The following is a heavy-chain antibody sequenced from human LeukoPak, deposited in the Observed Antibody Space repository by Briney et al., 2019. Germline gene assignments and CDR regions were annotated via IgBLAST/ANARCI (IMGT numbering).Heavy chain of an antibody. CDR1: GFTFSNYR. CDR3: ARGTGYGTS. Sequence: GGSLRLSCEASGFTFSNYRMHWARKAPGKGLVWVSRIDSDGSSTNYADSVKGRFTISRDNAKNTLYLQMNSLRAEDTAVYYCARGTGYGTSWGQGTLVTVSS. D-gene: IGHD1-14*01. CDR2: IDSDGSST. V-gene: IGHV3-74*01. J-gene: IGHJ4*02.